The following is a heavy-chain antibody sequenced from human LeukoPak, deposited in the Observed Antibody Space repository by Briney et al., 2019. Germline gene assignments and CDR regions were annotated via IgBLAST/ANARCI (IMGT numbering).Heavy chain of an antibody. CDR1: GGTFSSYA. CDR3: ARESEGWELLRGYFDY. V-gene: IGHV1-69*05. CDR2: IIPIFGTA. J-gene: IGHJ4*02. D-gene: IGHD1-26*01. Sequence: SVKVSCKASGGTFSSYAISWVRQAPGQGLEWMGGIIPIFGTANYAQKFQGRVTITTGESTSTAYMELSSLRSEDTAVYYCARESEGWELLRGYFDYWGQGTLVTVSS.